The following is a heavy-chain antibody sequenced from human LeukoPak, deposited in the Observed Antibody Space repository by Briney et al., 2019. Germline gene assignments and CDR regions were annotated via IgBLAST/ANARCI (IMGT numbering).Heavy chain of an antibody. D-gene: IGHD3-22*01. CDR2: ISSTGSYI. Sequence: GGSRRLSCAASGFTFRSSSMNWVRQAPGKGLEWVSSISSTGSYIYYADSVKGRFTISRDNAKNTLNLQMNSLRAEDTAVYYCARDLGQYYDTSDNWFDPWGQGTLVTVSS. J-gene: IGHJ5*02. CDR3: ARDLGQYYDTSDNWFDP. CDR1: GFTFRSSS. V-gene: IGHV3-21*01.